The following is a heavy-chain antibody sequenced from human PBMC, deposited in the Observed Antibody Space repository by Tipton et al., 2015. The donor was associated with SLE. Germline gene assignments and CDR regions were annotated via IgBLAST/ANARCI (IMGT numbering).Heavy chain of an antibody. Sequence: QLVQSGAEVKKPGSSVKVSCKASGGTFRSYAISWVRQAPGQGLEWMGGIIPIFATTNYAQKFQGRVTITADESTRTAYMELRSLRSEDTAVYYCVSGSQWPIDDWGQGTLVTVSS. V-gene: IGHV1-69*01. CDR3: VSGSQWPIDD. CDR1: GGTFRSYA. CDR2: IIPIFATT. D-gene: IGHD6-19*01. J-gene: IGHJ4*02.